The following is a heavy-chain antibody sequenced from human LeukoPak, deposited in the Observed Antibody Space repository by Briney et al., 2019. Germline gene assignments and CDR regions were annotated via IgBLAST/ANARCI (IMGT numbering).Heavy chain of an antibody. Sequence: SETLSLTCTVSGGSISSGSYYWSWIRQPAGKGLEWIGRIYTSGSTNYNPSLKSRVTISVDTSKNQFSLKLSSVTAADTAVYYCARDCSSTSCQHNWFDPWGQGTLVTVSS. CDR3: ARDCSSTSCQHNWFDP. V-gene: IGHV4-61*02. CDR2: IYTSGST. D-gene: IGHD2-2*01. J-gene: IGHJ5*02. CDR1: GGSISSGSYY.